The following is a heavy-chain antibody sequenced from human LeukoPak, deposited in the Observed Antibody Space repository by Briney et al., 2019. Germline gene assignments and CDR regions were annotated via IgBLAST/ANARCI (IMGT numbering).Heavy chain of an antibody. CDR3: ATYTHWVAGDV. CDR2: MNQDGSEK. J-gene: IGHJ6*02. Sequence: PGGSLRLFCAASGFTFSDSWMSWVRQAPGKGLEWVANMNQDGSEKDYVDSVKGRFTISRDNARNSLYLQMGSLRAEDTAVYYCATYTHWVAGDVWGQGTTVTVSS. V-gene: IGHV3-7*01. CDR1: GFTFSDSW. D-gene: IGHD3-16*01.